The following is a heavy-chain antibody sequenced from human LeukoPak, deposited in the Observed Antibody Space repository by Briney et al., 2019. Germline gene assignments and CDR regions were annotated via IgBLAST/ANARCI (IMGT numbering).Heavy chain of an antibody. CDR2: ISGSGGST. CDR1: GFTFSSYA. J-gene: IGHJ6*02. D-gene: IGHD6-13*01. CDR3: AKVSSSWQIYYYYGMDV. V-gene: IGHV3-23*01. Sequence: PGGSLRLSCAASGFTFSSYAMSWVRQAPGKGLEWVSAISGSGGSTYYADSVKGRFTISRDNSKNTLYLQMNSLRAEDTAVYYCAKVSSSWQIYYYYGMDVWGRGTTVTVSS.